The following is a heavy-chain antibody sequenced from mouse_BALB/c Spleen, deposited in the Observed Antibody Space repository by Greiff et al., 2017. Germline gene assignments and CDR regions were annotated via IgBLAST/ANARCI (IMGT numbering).Heavy chain of an antibody. CDR2: IHPSTGYT. Sequence: QVQLKESGAELAKPGASVKMSCKASGYTFTSYWMHWVKQRPGQGLEWIGYIHPSTGYTEYNQKFKDKATLTADKSSSTAYMQLSSLTSEDSAVYYCARKPIYYGYDGYAMDYWGQGTSVTVSS. CDR1: GYTFTSYW. V-gene: IGHV1-7*01. CDR3: ARKPIYYGYDGYAMDY. D-gene: IGHD2-2*01. J-gene: IGHJ4*01.